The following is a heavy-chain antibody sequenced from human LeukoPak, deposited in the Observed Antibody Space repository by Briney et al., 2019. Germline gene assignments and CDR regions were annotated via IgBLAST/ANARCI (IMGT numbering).Heavy chain of an antibody. D-gene: IGHD6-6*01. CDR3: ARDLGHSRSSVGFDY. J-gene: IGHJ4*02. V-gene: IGHV4-31*03. Sequence: PSETLSLTCTASGGYLSRGGYYWSWIRQHPGKGLEWIGHIYYSGSTYYNPSLKSRVTISVDSSKNQFSLKLTSVTAADTAVYYCARDLGHSRSSVGFDYWGQGTLVIVSA. CDR2: IYYSGST. CDR1: GGYLSRGGYY.